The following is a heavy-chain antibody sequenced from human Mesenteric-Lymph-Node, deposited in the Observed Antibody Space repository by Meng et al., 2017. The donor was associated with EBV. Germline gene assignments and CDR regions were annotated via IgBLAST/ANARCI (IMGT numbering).Heavy chain of an antibody. D-gene: IGHD6-19*01. CDR3: VRLLAVGASWWFDP. Sequence: PQTEPGPGLVEPSETLSLTCTVSGGSICSSNYYWGWIRQPPEKDLEWIGTIHYSGNTHYNPSLKSRVTISVDKSKNQFSLRLTSVTAADTAVYYCVRLLAVGASWWFDPWGLGTLVTVSS. CDR2: IHYSGNT. J-gene: IGHJ5*02. CDR1: GGSICSSNYY. V-gene: IGHV4-39*01.